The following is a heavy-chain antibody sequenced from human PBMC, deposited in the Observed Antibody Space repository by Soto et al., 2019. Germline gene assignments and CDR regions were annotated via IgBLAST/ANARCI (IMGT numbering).Heavy chain of an antibody. D-gene: IGHD2-2*01. V-gene: IGHV1-69*12. CDR3: ATQGLPDYYSYGLDV. Sequence: QVQLVQSGAEVKKPGSSVKVSCKASGSTFSSYAISWVRQAPGQGLEWMGGIIRIFGTANYAQKFEGRVTITEVEATSTAYMELSSLRSEDTAVYYCATQGLPDYYSYGLDVWGQGTTVTVSS. J-gene: IGHJ6*02. CDR1: GSTFSSYA. CDR2: IIRIFGTA.